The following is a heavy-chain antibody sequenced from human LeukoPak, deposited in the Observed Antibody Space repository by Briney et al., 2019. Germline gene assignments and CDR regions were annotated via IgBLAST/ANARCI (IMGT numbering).Heavy chain of an antibody. J-gene: IGHJ4*02. V-gene: IGHV4-34*01. CDR1: GGSFSGYY. Sequence: SEILSLTCAVYGGSFSGYYWSWIRQPPGKGLEWIGEINHSGSTNYNPSLKSRVTISVDTSKNQFSLKLSSVTAADTAVYYCARGSGWWNYWGQGTLVTVSS. D-gene: IGHD6-19*01. CDR2: INHSGST. CDR3: ARGSGWWNY.